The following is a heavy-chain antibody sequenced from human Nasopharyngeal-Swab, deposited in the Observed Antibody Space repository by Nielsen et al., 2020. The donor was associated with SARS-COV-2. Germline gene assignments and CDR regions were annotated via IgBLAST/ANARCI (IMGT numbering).Heavy chain of an antibody. CDR2: IKQGGSEK. CDR1: GFTFSSYW. J-gene: IGHJ4*02. V-gene: IGHV3-7*03. Sequence: GASLQISCAASGFTFSSYWMSWVRQAPGKGLEWVANIKQGGSEKYYVDSVKGRFTISRDNAKNSLYLQMNSLRAEDTAVYYCARSSRGPYYDFWSGSNYPDYWGQGTLVTVSS. D-gene: IGHD3-3*01. CDR3: ARSSRGPYYDFWSGSNYPDY.